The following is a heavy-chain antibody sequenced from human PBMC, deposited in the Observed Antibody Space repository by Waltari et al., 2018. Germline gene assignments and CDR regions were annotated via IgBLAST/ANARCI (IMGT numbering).Heavy chain of an antibody. CDR3: ARDGVLGYGSGSYSPASYYYYGMDV. D-gene: IGHD3-10*01. V-gene: IGHV4-59*13. Sequence: QVQLQESGPGLVKPSETLSLTCTVSGCSISSYYWSVIRHAPGQGLERAGYICYSGSTNYNPSLKSRVTISVDTSKNQFSLKLSSVTAADTAVYYCARDGVLGYGSGSYSPASYYYYGMDVWGQGTTVTVSS. CDR1: GCSISSYY. CDR2: ICYSGST. J-gene: IGHJ6*02.